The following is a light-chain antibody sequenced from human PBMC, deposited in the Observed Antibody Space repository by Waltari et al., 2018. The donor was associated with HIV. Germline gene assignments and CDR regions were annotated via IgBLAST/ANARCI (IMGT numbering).Light chain of an antibody. J-gene: IGLJ1*01. CDR1: SSDIGRYNY. V-gene: IGLV2-14*03. Sequence: QSALTQPASVSGSPGQSITISCTGASSDIGRYNYVYWYQQHPDKTPNLIIYAACSGPSGISDRFHGSNSGTKASLTISALQDEDEADYYCSSYTGSNTLGVIGTGTRVTVL. CDR3: SSYTGSNTLGV. CDR2: AAC.